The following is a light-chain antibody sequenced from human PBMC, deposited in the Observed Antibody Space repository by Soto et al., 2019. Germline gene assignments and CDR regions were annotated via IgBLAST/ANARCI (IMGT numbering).Light chain of an antibody. Sequence: NFMLTQPHSVSESPGKTVTISCTRSSGNIASKYVQWYQQRPGSAPATVIYEDNQRLSGVPDRFSGSIDSSSNTASLTISGLTTEDEADYYCQSFGSNNHWVFGGGTKLTVL. CDR1: SGNIASKY. V-gene: IGLV6-57*04. CDR3: QSFGSNNHWV. J-gene: IGLJ3*02. CDR2: EDN.